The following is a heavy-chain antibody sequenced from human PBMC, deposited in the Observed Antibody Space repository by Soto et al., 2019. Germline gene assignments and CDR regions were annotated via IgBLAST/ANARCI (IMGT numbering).Heavy chain of an antibody. CDR2: IIPNFGTA. CDR1: GGTFSSYA. D-gene: IGHD2-2*01. CDR3: ASDPGCISTSCYGSYWFDP. Sequence: QVQLVQSGAEVKKPGSSVKVSCKASGGTFSSYAISWVRQAPGQGLEWMGGIIPNFGTANYAQKFQGRVPITADESKSTAYMELSSRRSEDTAVYYCASDPGCISTSCYGSYWFDPWGQGTLVTVYS. J-gene: IGHJ5*02. V-gene: IGHV1-69*12.